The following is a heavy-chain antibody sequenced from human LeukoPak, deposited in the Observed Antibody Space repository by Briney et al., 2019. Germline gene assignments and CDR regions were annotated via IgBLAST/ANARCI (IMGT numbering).Heavy chain of an antibody. Sequence: GGSLRLSCAASRFTFSTYWMHWVRQAPGKGLVRVSRIHSDGSSTSYADSVKGRFTISRDNAKNTLYLQMNSLRAEDTAVYYCARENKWLPTSDAFDIWGQGTMVTVSS. J-gene: IGHJ3*02. CDR1: RFTFSTYW. CDR2: IHSDGSST. D-gene: IGHD3-22*01. CDR3: ARENKWLPTSDAFDI. V-gene: IGHV3-74*01.